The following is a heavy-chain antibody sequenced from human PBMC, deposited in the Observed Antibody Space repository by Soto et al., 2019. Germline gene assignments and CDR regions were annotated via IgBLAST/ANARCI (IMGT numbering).Heavy chain of an antibody. Sequence: PGGSLRLSCAASGFTFSSYAMSWVRQAPGKGLEWVSAISGSGGSTYYADSVKGRFTISRDNSKNTLYLQMNSLRAEDTAVYYCAKPYCSGGSCYSDWFDPWGQGTLVTVS. CDR3: AKPYCSGGSCYSDWFDP. CDR2: ISGSGGST. J-gene: IGHJ5*02. CDR1: GFTFSSYA. V-gene: IGHV3-23*01. D-gene: IGHD2-15*01.